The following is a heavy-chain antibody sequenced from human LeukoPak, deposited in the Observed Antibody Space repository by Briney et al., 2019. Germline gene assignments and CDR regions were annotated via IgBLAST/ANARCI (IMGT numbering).Heavy chain of an antibody. Sequence: SETLSLTCTVSGYSISSGHYWGWIRQPPGKGLEWIGSMYHSGSTYYNPPLKSRVTISEDTSKNQFSLKLSSVTAADTAVYYCATTPRCSGGSCYSPVYWGQGTLVTVSS. V-gene: IGHV4-38-2*02. CDR1: GYSISSGHY. D-gene: IGHD2-15*01. CDR3: ATTPRCSGGSCYSPVY. CDR2: MYHSGST. J-gene: IGHJ4*02.